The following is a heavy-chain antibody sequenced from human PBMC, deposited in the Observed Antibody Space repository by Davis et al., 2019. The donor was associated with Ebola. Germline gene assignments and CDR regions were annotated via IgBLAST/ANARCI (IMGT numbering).Heavy chain of an antibody. CDR3: ARGGRWLQKNAFDI. CDR1: GFTFSSYS. CDR2: ISSSSSTI. Sequence: PGGSLRLSCAASGFTFSSYSMNWVRQAPGKGLEWVSYISSSSSTIYYADSVKGRFTISRDNAKNSLYLQMNSLRDEDTAVYYCARGGRWLQKNAFDIWGQGTMVTVSS. D-gene: IGHD5-24*01. J-gene: IGHJ3*02. V-gene: IGHV3-48*02.